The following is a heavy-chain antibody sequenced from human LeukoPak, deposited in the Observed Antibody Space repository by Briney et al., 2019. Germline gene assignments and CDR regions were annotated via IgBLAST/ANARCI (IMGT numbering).Heavy chain of an antibody. J-gene: IGHJ4*02. D-gene: IGHD6-13*01. CDR2: ISSSSSSYI. CDR1: GFTFSSYS. V-gene: IGHV3-21*01. CDR3: ATRIAAAGTSYFDY. Sequence: GGSLRLSCAASGFTFSSYSMNWVRQAPGKGLEWVSSISSSSSSYIYYADSVKGRFTISRDNAKNSLYLQMNSLRAEDTAVYYCATRIAAAGTSYFDYWGQGTLVTASS.